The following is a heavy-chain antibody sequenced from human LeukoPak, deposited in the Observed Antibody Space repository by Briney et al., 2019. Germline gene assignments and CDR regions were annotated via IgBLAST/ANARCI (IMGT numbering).Heavy chain of an antibody. D-gene: IGHD5/OR15-5a*01. J-gene: IGHJ4*02. V-gene: IGHV3-15*01. CDR3: TATSLPRIDY. CDR1: GFTVSSNY. CDR2: IKSKTDGGTT. Sequence: GGSLRLSCAASGFTVSSNYMSWVRRAPGKGLEWVGRIKSKTDGGTTDYAAPVKGRFTISRDDSKNTLYLQMNSLKTEDTAVYYCTATSLPRIDYWGQGTLVTVSS.